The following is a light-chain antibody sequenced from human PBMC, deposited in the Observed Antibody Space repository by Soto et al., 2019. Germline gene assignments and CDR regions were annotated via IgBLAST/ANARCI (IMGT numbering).Light chain of an antibody. J-gene: IGKJ1*01. Sequence: EIVLTQSPGTLSLSPGKRATLSCRASQSISSSYLAWYQQRPGQAPRLLIYGASSRATGIPDRFSGSGSGTDFTLTISRLEPEDFAVYYCQQDGSSPWTFGQGTKVNI. V-gene: IGKV3-20*01. CDR1: QSISSSY. CDR2: GAS. CDR3: QQDGSSPWT.